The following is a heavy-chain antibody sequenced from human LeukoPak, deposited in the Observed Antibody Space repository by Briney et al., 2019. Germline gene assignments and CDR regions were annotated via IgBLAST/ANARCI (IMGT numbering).Heavy chain of an antibody. Sequence: ASLKVSCKASGYTFTSYGISWVRQAPGQGLEWMGGINDYNGNTNYAQKLQDRVTMTTDTSTSTAYMELRSLRSDDTAVYYCARSKHLGYCSGGSCYYHAFDIWGQGTMVTVSS. D-gene: IGHD2-15*01. V-gene: IGHV1-18*01. CDR1: GYTFTSYG. J-gene: IGHJ3*02. CDR2: INDYNGNT. CDR3: ARSKHLGYCSGGSCYYHAFDI.